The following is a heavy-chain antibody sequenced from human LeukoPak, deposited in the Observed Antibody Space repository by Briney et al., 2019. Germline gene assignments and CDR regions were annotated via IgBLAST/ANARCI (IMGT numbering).Heavy chain of an antibody. Sequence: TLSLTCTVSGGSISSSSYYWSWIRQPAGKGLEWIGRIYTSGSTYYTPSLKSRVTISIDTSKNQFSLDLSSVTAADTAVYYCARDADYYDSSGSYASDIWGQGTMVTASS. V-gene: IGHV4-61*02. D-gene: IGHD3-22*01. CDR3: ARDADYYDSSGSYASDI. CDR2: IYTSGST. CDR1: GGSISSSSYY. J-gene: IGHJ3*02.